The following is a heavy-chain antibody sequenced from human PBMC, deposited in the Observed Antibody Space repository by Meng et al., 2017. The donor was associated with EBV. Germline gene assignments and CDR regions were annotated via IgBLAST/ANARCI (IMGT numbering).Heavy chain of an antibody. V-gene: IGHV1-46*01. CDR3: ARNGIAAWGWFNP. Sequence: QVQLVQLGAEVKKPGASVKVSCKASGYTFTSYYMHWVRQAPGQGLEWMGIINPSGGSTSYAQKFRGRVTMTRDTSTSTVYMELSSLRSEDTAVYYCARNGIAAWGWFNPWGQGTLVTVSS. CDR2: INPSGGST. J-gene: IGHJ5*02. CDR1: GYTFTSYY. D-gene: IGHD6-13*01.